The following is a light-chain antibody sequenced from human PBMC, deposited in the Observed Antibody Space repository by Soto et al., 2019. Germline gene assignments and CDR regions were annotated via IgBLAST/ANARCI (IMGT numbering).Light chain of an antibody. CDR1: SSDVGGYNY. V-gene: IGLV2-14*03. J-gene: IGLJ3*02. Sequence: QSALTQPASVSGSPGQSITISCTGTSSDVGGYNYVSWYQHHPGKAPKVMIYDVSNRSSGVSNRFSGSKSGNTASLTISGLQAEDEADYYCSSYTSSSTPLVFGGGTKLTVL. CDR2: DVS. CDR3: SSYTSSSTPLV.